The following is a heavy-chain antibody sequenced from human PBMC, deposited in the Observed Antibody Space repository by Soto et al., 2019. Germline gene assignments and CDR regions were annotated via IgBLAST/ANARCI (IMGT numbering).Heavy chain of an antibody. CDR2: ISAYNGNT. V-gene: IGHV1-18*04. Sequence: GASVKVSCKASGYTFTSYGISWVRQAPGQGLEWMGWISAYNGNTDYAQKLQGRVTMTTDTSTSTAYMELRSLRSDDTAVYYCARGGGNGLFPDYYYGMDVWGQGTTVTVSS. D-gene: IGHD2-8*01. CDR3: ARGGGNGLFPDYYYGMDV. CDR1: GYTFTSYG. J-gene: IGHJ6*02.